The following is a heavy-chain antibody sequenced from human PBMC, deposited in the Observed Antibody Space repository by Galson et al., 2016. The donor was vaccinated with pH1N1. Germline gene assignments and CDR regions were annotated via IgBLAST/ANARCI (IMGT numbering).Heavy chain of an antibody. Sequence: SLRLSCAASGFAFSSYEMNWVRQAPGKGLEWVSHISRSGSTIHYADSVKGRFAVSRDSAKNSLYLQMNSLRAEETAVYYCARPAAQQWLVILPFGYWGQGILVTVSS. CDR1: GFAFSSYE. D-gene: IGHD6-19*01. CDR2: ISRSGSTI. J-gene: IGHJ4*02. V-gene: IGHV3-48*03. CDR3: ARPAAQQWLVILPFGY.